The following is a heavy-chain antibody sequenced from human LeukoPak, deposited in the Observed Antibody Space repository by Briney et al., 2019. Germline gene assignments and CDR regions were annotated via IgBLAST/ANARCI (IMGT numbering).Heavy chain of an antibody. CDR1: GGSISSGSYY. V-gene: IGHV4-61*02. CDR2: IYTSGST. J-gene: IGHJ4*02. D-gene: IGHD5-18*01. CDR3: ARDASGYSYDATIDY. Sequence: SETLSLTCTVSGGSISSGSYYWSWIRQPAGKGLEWIGRIYTSGSTNYNPSLKSRVTISVDTSKNQFSLKLSSVTAADTAVYYCARDASGYSYDATIDYWGQGTLVTVPS.